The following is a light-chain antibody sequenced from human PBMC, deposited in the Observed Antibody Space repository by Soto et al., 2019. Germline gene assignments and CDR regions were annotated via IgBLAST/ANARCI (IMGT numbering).Light chain of an antibody. Sequence: AIQMTQSPSSLAASVGDRVTITCRASQDIRNELGWYQQKPGKAPKLLVFAATSLQDGVPSRFSGSTSGSDFTLTSSSLQLEDFATYYCLQDYTFPWTFGQGTRVEIK. CDR1: QDIRNE. V-gene: IGKV1-6*01. J-gene: IGKJ1*01. CDR3: LQDYTFPWT. CDR2: AAT.